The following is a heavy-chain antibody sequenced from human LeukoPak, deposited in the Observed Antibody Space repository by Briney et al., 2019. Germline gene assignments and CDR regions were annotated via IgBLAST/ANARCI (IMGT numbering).Heavy chain of an antibody. D-gene: IGHD4-17*01. Sequence: SETLPLTCTVSGGSISRSTYYWGWVRQPPGMGLEWIGSISYSGSTYYNSSLKSRVTISSDTSRNQFSLRLSSVTAADTAVYYCARQTTVTTSGGDAFDIWGQGTMVTVSS. CDR2: ISYSGST. V-gene: IGHV4-39*01. CDR3: ARQTTVTTSGGDAFDI. J-gene: IGHJ3*02. CDR1: GGSISRSTYY.